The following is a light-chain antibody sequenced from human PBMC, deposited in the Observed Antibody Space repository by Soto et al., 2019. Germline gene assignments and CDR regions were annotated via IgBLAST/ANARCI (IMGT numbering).Light chain of an antibody. CDR2: AAS. Sequence: DIQLTQSPSFLSASVGDRVTITCRASQGISSDLAWYQQNPGKAPKLLIYAASTLQNGVPSTFSGSGSGTEFTLTISSLQPEDFATYYCKQSYSTPITFGQGTRLEIK. CDR1: QGISSD. CDR3: KQSYSTPIT. J-gene: IGKJ5*01. V-gene: IGKV1-9*01.